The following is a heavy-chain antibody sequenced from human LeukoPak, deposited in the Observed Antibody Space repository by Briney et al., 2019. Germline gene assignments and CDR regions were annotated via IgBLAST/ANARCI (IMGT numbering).Heavy chain of an antibody. V-gene: IGHV4-4*02. CDR1: GGSISSSNW. J-gene: IGHJ4*02. Sequence: PSETLSLTFAVSGGSISSSNWWSWVRQPPGKGLEWIGEIYHSGSSNYNPSLKSRVTISVDKSKNRISLKLSSVTAADTAVYYCARVEYSSSPRKSFDYWGQGTLVTVSS. D-gene: IGHD6-6*01. CDR2: IYHSGSS. CDR3: ARVEYSSSPRKSFDY.